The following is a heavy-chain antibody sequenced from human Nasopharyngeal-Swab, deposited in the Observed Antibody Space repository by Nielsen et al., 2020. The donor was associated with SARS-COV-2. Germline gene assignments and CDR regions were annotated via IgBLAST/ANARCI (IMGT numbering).Heavy chain of an antibody. CDR3: ARETGYFDY. Sequence: GESLKISCAASGFTFSLYGMNWVRQAPGKGPEGVSTIKDDGTNTHYADSVRGRFTISRDNSKSTMYLQMDSLRADDTAVYYCARETGYFDYWGQGTVVTVSS. CDR2: IKDDGTNT. V-gene: IGHV3-23*01. CDR1: GFTFSLYG. J-gene: IGHJ4*02.